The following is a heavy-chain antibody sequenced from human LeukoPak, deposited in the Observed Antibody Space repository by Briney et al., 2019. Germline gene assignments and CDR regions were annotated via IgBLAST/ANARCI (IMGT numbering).Heavy chain of an antibody. J-gene: IGHJ4*02. D-gene: IGHD1-26*01. CDR3: ARSGPYSGSYSGASGDY. V-gene: IGHV4-59*12. CDR2: IYYSGST. Sequence: SETLSLTCTVSGGSISSYYWSWIRQPPGKGLEWIGYIYYSGSTNYNPSLKSRVTISVDTSKNQFSLKLSSVTAADTAVYYCARSGPYSGSYSGASGDYWGQGTLVTVSS. CDR1: GGSISSYY.